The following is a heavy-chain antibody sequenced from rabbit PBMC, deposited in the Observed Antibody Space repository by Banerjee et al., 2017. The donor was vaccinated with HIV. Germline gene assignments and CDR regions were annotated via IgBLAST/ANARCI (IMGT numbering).Heavy chain of an antibody. D-gene: IGHD8-1*01. CDR1: GFSFSSSYW. CDR2: IDGGSSGTT. CDR3: ARDWAESYYYAFDL. J-gene: IGHJ4*01. V-gene: IGHV1S45*01. Sequence: QQQLVESGGGLVKPGASLTLTCKASGFSFSSSYWICWVRQAPGKGLEWIACIDGGSSGTTYYASWAKGRFTISKTSSTTVTLQMTSLTAADTATYFCARDWAESYYYAFDLWGPGTLVTVS.